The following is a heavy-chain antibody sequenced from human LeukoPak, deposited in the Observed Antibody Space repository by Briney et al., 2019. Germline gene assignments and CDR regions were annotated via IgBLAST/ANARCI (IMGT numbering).Heavy chain of an antibody. D-gene: IGHD1-20*01. CDR1: GFTFSSYS. J-gene: IGHJ4*02. Sequence: PGGSLRLSCAASGFTFSSYSMNWVRQAPGKGLEWVSSISSSSSYIYYADSVKGRFTISRDNAKNSLYLQTNSLRAEDTAVYYCARDPLYPTFNWNDVGYYFDYWGQGTLVTVSS. V-gene: IGHV3-21*01. CDR3: ARDPLYPTFNWNDVGYYFDY. CDR2: ISSSSSYI.